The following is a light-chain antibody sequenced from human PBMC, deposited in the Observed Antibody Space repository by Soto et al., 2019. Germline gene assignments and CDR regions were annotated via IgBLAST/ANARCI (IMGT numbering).Light chain of an antibody. V-gene: IGLV2-8*01. CDR1: SSDFGGYNY. J-gene: IGLJ1*01. Sequence: QSVLPQPPSASGSPGQSVTISCTGTSSDFGGYNYVSWYQRHPGKAPKLMIYEVSKRPSGVPDRFSGSKSGNTASLTVSGLQAEDEADYYCSSYAGSNNFGVFGTGTKVTVL. CDR2: EVS. CDR3: SSYAGSNNFGV.